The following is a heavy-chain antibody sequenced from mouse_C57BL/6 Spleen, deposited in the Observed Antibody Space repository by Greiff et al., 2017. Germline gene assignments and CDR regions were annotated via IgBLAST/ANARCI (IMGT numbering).Heavy chain of an antibody. CDR3: ARAYYSNYDYAMDY. Sequence: EVKLMESGPGLVKPSQSLSLTCSVTGYSITSGYYWNWIRQFPGNKLEWMGNISYDGSNNYNPSLKNRISITRDTSKNQFFLKLNSVTTEDTATYYCARAYYSNYDYAMDYWGQGTSVTVSS. D-gene: IGHD2-5*01. J-gene: IGHJ4*01. V-gene: IGHV3-6*01. CDR2: ISYDGSN. CDR1: GYSITSGYY.